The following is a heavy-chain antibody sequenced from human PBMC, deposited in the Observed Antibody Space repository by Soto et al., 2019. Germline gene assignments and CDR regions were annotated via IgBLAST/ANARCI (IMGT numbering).Heavy chain of an antibody. J-gene: IGHJ4*02. D-gene: IGHD3-10*01. CDR3: ARDVFYYVAGTYHTNIDY. V-gene: IGHV3-48*02. Sequence: EVQLVESGGGLVQPGGSLRLSCAASGFTFSSYNMNWVRQAPGKGLEWLSYISSSSSTIYYADSVKGRFTISRDNAKNPLDLQMNSLRDEDTAVYYCARDVFYYVAGTYHTNIDYWGQGALVTVSS. CDR2: ISSSSSTI. CDR1: GFTFSSYN.